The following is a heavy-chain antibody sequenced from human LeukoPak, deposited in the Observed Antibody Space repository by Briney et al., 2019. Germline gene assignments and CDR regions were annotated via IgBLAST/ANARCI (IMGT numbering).Heavy chain of an antibody. CDR3: AREVQQQLVKSFFHHYYYYMDV. Sequence: PSQTLSLTCTVSGGSISSGSYYWSWIRQPAWKGLEWIGRIYTSGSTNYNPSLKSRVTISVDTSKNQFSLKLSSVTAADTAVYYCAREVQQQLVKSFFHHYYYYMDVWGKGTTVTVSS. D-gene: IGHD6-13*01. CDR2: IYTSGST. J-gene: IGHJ6*03. V-gene: IGHV4-61*02. CDR1: GGSISSGSYY.